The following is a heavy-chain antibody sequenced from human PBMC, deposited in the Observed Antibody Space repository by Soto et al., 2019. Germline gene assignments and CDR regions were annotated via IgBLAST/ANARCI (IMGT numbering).Heavy chain of an antibody. Sequence: ASVKVSCKASGYRFNSHAIHWVRQAPGQRLEKMGWINAGNGNTKYSQNYQGRVTIIWDTSASAAYMELSSLRSEDTAVYYCARDGYTFLGGNVFDIWGQGTMVTVSS. J-gene: IGHJ3*02. CDR1: GYRFNSHA. V-gene: IGHV1-3*01. CDR2: INAGNGNT. CDR3: ARDGYTFLGGNVFDI. D-gene: IGHD5-12*01.